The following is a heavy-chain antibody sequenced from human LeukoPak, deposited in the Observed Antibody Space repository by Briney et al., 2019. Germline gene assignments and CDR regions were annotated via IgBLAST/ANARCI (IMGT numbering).Heavy chain of an antibody. V-gene: IGHV3-21*01. CDR2: ISSSSSYI. CDR3: ARVLKVLRFLEWTIGPSMDV. CDR1: GFTFSSYS. Sequence: GGSLRLSCAASGFTFSSYSMNWVRQAPGKGLEWVSSISSSSSYIYYADSVKGRFTISRDNAKNSLYLQMNSLRAEDTAVYYCARVLKVLRFLEWTIGPSMDVWGKGTTVTVSS. J-gene: IGHJ6*03. D-gene: IGHD3-3*01.